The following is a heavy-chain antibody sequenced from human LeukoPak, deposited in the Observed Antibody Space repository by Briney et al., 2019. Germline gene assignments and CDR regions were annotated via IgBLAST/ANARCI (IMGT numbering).Heavy chain of an antibody. Sequence: PGGSLRLSCAASGFTFSSYGMSWVRQAPGKGLEWVSAISGSGGSTYYADSVKGRFTISRDNSKNTLYLQMNSLRAEDTAVYYCAKDGGGDYYYYYMDVWGKGTTVTTSS. J-gene: IGHJ6*03. CDR2: ISGSGGST. CDR3: AKDGGGDYYYYYMDV. D-gene: IGHD2-21*01. V-gene: IGHV3-23*01. CDR1: GFTFSSYG.